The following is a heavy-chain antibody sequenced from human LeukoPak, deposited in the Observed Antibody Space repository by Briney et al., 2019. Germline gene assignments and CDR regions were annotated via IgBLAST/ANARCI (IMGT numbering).Heavy chain of an antibody. J-gene: IGHJ4*02. CDR1: GFTFSSYA. CDR3: AKNSIWSGYYFDY. D-gene: IGHD3-3*01. Sequence: PGGSLRLSCAASGFTFSSYAMSWVRQAPGKGLEWVSAISGSGGSTYYADSVKGRFTISRDNSKNPLYLQMNSLRAEDTAVYYCAKNSIWSGYYFDYWGQGTLVTVSS. V-gene: IGHV3-23*01. CDR2: ISGSGGST.